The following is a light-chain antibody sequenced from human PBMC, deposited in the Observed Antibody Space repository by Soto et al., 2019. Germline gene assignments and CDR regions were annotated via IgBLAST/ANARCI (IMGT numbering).Light chain of an antibody. J-gene: IGKJ5*01. V-gene: IGKV3-20*01. Sequence: EIVLTQSPGTLSLSPGERATVSCRASQKISSRYLAWYLQKPGQAPRFLIYGASSRATGIPDRFSASGSGTDFTLTISRVEPEDFAVYYCQQYGGTPPITFGQGTRLEIK. CDR2: GAS. CDR1: QKISSRY. CDR3: QQYGGTPPIT.